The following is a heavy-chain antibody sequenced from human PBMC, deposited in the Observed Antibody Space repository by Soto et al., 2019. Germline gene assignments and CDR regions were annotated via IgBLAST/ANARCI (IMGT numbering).Heavy chain of an antibody. Sequence: QVQLVESGGGVVQPGRSVRLSCAASGFRFNSFAMHWVRQSPGTRMEWVAVISYDGTQKYYADSVKGRFTISRDNSKNPLYVQMNSLRAEDTAVYYCARDGYSFGPYYFDYWGQGSLVTVSS. D-gene: IGHD5-18*01. J-gene: IGHJ4*02. CDR3: ARDGYSFGPYYFDY. V-gene: IGHV3-30-3*01. CDR1: GFRFNSFA. CDR2: ISYDGTQK.